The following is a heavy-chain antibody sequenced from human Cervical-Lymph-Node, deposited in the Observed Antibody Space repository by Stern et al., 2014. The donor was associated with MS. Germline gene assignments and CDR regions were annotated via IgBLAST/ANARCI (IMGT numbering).Heavy chain of an antibody. CDR1: GFTFSTYA. CDR2: ISDSGVYT. D-gene: IGHD2-2*01. J-gene: IGHJ6*02. CDR3: AKDLGRGVVVVPLYGLDV. V-gene: IGHV3-23*01. Sequence: LQLQESGGGLVQPGGSLRLSCAASGFTFSTYAFSWVRQAPGKGLEWVSSISDSGVYTYYADSVKGRFTISRDNSKSMLYLEMQSLRAEDTAVYHCAKDLGRGVVVVPLYGLDVWGQGTTVTVSS.